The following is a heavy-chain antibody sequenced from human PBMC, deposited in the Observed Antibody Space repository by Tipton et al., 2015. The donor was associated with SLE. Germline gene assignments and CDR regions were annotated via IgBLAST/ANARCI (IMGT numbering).Heavy chain of an antibody. D-gene: IGHD5-12*01. CDR1: GFDFSGYG. CDR3: AKDYPPLHSGYGIDY. Sequence: QLVQSGGGVVQPGKSVRLSCVASGFDFSGYGMHWVRQAPGKGLEWVAVIWYDGSKKYYADSVKGRFTISRDQSQNTVYLQMNSLRTEDTAVYYCAKDYPPLHSGYGIDYWGQGTLVTVSS. J-gene: IGHJ4*02. V-gene: IGHV3-30*18. CDR2: IWYDGSKK.